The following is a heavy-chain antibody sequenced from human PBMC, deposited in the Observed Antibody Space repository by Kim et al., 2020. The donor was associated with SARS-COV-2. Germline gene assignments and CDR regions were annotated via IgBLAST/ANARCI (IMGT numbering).Heavy chain of an antibody. D-gene: IGHD1-1*01. CDR2: ISHDGSIQ. J-gene: IGHJ6*02. Sequence: GGSLRLSCLASGFMFRNYAIHWVRQAPGKGLEWVARISHDGSIQYYADSVRGRFTISRDNPKNTLYLQMDSLRADDTAVYYCASAREPGIYDYHDMDVWGRGTTVTVSS. CDR1: GFMFRNYA. V-gene: IGHV3-30-3*01. CDR3: ASAREPGIYDYHDMDV.